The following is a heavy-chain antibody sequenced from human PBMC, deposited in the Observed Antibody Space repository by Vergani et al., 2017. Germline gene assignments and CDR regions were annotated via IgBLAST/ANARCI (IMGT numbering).Heavy chain of an antibody. Sequence: QVQLQESGPGLVKPSETLSLTCTVSGGSVSSGSYYWSWIRQPAGKGLEWIGYIYYSGSTNYNPSLKSRVTISVETSKNPFSLKLSSVTAADTAVYYCAGYCSGGSCQGFDCFDYWGQGTLVTVSS. CDR2: IYYSGST. V-gene: IGHV4-61*10. D-gene: IGHD2-15*01. CDR3: AGYCSGGSCQGFDCFDY. J-gene: IGHJ4*02. CDR1: GGSVSSGSYY.